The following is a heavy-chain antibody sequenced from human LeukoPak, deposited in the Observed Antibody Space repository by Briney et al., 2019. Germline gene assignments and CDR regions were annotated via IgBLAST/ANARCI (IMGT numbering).Heavy chain of an antibody. D-gene: IGHD2-21*02. V-gene: IGHV4-59*08. CDR1: GGSISSYY. CDR2: IYYSGST. Sequence: KPSETLSLTCTVSGGSISSYYWSWIRQPPGKGLEWIGYIYYSGSTNYNASLKSRVTISVDTSKNQFSLKLSSVTAADTAVYYCARQGDLRADFDYWGQGTLVTVSS. CDR3: ARQGDLRADFDY. J-gene: IGHJ4*02.